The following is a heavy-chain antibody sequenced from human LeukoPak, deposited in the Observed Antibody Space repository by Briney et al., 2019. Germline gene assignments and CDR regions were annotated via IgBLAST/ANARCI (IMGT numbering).Heavy chain of an antibody. CDR1: GFTFSSYA. J-gene: IGHJ6*03. CDR3: AREGYYYYYMDV. V-gene: IGHV3-30*04. Sequence: GRSLRLSCAASGFTFSSYAMHWVRQAPGKGLEWVAVISHDGSNKYYADSVKGRFTISRDNSKNTLYLQMNSLRAEDTAVYYCAREGYYYYYMDVWGKGTTVTVSS. CDR2: ISHDGSNK.